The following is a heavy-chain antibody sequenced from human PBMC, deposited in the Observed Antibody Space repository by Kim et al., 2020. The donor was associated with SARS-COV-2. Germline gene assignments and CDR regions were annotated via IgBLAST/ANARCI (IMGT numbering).Heavy chain of an antibody. CDR1: GFTFSIYS. J-gene: IGHJ5*02. CDR2: ICYNSSTK. CDR3: SIPHTLIPRGYFAS. D-gene: IGHD2-21*01. Sequence: GGSLRLSCTASGFTFSIYSMNWVRQTPGKGLEWIAVICYNSSTKYYADSVKGRFTISRDNSKNSLYLQMNSLRAEDTAVYYCSIPHTLIPRGYFASWGQG. V-gene: IGHV3-48*01.